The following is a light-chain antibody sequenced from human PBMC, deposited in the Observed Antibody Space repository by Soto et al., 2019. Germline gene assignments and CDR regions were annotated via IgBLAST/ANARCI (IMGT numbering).Light chain of an antibody. CDR1: QSVRSSH. Sequence: EIVLTQSPGTLSLSPGERATLSCRTSQSVRSSHLAWYQQKPGQAPRLLIYGAFSRATGIPDRFSGGGSGTDFTLTISRLEPEDFAVYYCQQYGSPPLTFGGGTKVDIK. CDR2: GAF. J-gene: IGKJ4*01. V-gene: IGKV3-20*01. CDR3: QQYGSPPLT.